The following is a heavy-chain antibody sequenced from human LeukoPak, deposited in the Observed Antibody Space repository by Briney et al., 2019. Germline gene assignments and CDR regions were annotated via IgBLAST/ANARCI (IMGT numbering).Heavy chain of an antibody. Sequence: ASVKVSCKASGYTFTGYYMHWVRQAPGQGLEWMGWINPNSGGTNYAQKFQGRVTMTRDTSISTAYMELSRLRSDDTAVYYCARDSGSSWETYYFDYWGQGTLATVSS. CDR1: GYTFTGYY. J-gene: IGHJ4*02. CDR3: ARDSGSSWETYYFDY. CDR2: INPNSGGT. V-gene: IGHV1-2*02. D-gene: IGHD6-13*01.